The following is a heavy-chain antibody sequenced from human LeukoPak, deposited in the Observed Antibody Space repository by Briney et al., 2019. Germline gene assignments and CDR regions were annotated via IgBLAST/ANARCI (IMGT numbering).Heavy chain of an antibody. CDR1: GGSFSGYY. J-gene: IGHJ3*02. CDR3: AREAGYYYDSSGRTKDDAFDI. Sequence: KTSETLSLTCAVYGGSFSGYYWSWIRQPPGKGLEWIGEINHSGSTNYNPSLKSRVTISVDTSKNQFSLKLSSVTAADTAVYYCAREAGYYYDSSGRTKDDAFDIWGQGTMVTVSS. CDR2: INHSGST. D-gene: IGHD3-22*01. V-gene: IGHV4-34*01.